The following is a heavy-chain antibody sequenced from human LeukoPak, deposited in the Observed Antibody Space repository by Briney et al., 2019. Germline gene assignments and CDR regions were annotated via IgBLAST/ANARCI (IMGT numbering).Heavy chain of an antibody. J-gene: IGHJ6*03. CDR3: ANGNRCTSPNCLGYYYFYMDV. CDR1: GFTFSSYA. D-gene: IGHD2-8*01. CDR2: FSGSGGTK. Sequence: GGSLRLSCAASGFTFSSYAMNWVRQAPGRGLEGVSGFSGSGGTKYYADSVKGRFTISREKSKNTLYLQMNSLRAEDTAVYYCANGNRCTSPNCLGYYYFYMDVWGKGTTVTVSS. V-gene: IGHV3-23*01.